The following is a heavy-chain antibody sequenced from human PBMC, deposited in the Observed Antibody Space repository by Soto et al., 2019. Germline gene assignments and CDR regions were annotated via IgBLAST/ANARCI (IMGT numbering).Heavy chain of an antibody. D-gene: IGHD1-1*01. CDR3: ARGQRSDYYYYYYVDV. Sequence: QVQLQESGPGLVKPSETLSLTCTVSGGSISSYYWSWIRQPPGKGLEWIGYIYYSGSTNYNPSLKRRVTISVDTSKNQFSLKLSSVTAADTAVYYCARGQRSDYYYYYYVDVWGKGTTVTVSS. V-gene: IGHV4-59*01. CDR1: GGSISSYY. J-gene: IGHJ6*03. CDR2: IYYSGST.